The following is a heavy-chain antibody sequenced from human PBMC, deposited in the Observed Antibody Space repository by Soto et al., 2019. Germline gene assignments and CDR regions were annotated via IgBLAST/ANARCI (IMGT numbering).Heavy chain of an antibody. Sequence: QVQLVQSGAEVKKPGASVKVSCKASGYTFTSYAINWVRQATGQGLEWMGWKNPNSGNTGYAQKCQGGVIMTSNTSIITAYMERSSLRSEETVVYYIARDAAALGSDFWCQGTLVTVSS. CDR1: GYTFTSYA. D-gene: IGHD7-27*01. CDR3: ARDAAALGSDF. J-gene: IGHJ4*02. V-gene: IGHV1-8*01. CDR2: KNPNSGNT.